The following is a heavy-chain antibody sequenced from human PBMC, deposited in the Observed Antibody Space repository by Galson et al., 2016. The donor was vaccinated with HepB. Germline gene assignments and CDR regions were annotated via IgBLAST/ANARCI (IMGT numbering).Heavy chain of an antibody. Sequence: SVKVSCKASGYTFSSYGITWVRQAPGQGLEWMGWISTYSGNTKYAQNLQGRVTVTTDTSTSTAYMALRSLRSDGTAVYYCARGGGKWQGMDVWGQGTTVAVSS. J-gene: IGHJ6*02. CDR1: GYTFSSYG. V-gene: IGHV1-18*01. CDR3: ARGGGKWQGMDV. CDR2: ISTYSGNT. D-gene: IGHD5-12*01.